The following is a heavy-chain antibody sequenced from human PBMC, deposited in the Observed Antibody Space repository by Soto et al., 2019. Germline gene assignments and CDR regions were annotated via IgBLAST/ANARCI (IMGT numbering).Heavy chain of an antibody. J-gene: IGHJ4*01. CDR2: SIDKAQGYST. CDR3: VRATFFSDSSGYTRCFDY. V-gene: IGHV3-72*01. Sequence: PGGSMSLCRAASGFTVGDYAMSGVRKAPGKGLEWVGRSIDKAQGYSTAYAASVKGRFTTSRDESQNSVYLQMHSLKTEDTAVYYCVRATFFSDSSGYTRCFDYWGHGTLVPVSS. D-gene: IGHD3-22*01. CDR1: GFTVGDYA.